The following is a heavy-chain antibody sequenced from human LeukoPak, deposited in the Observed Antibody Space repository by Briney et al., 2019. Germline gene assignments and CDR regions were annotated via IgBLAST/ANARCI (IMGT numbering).Heavy chain of an antibody. V-gene: IGHV4-61*02. CDR3: ARESRTVQMATSIYGHWFDP. CDR2: IYTSGIT. J-gene: IGHJ5*02. D-gene: IGHD5-24*01. CDR1: GGSITSSRYY. Sequence: PSQTLSLTCTVSGGSITSSRYYWSWIRQPAGKGLEWIRRIYTSGITSYNPSLKSRVTISVDTSKNQLSLRLSSVTAADTAVYYCARESRTVQMATSIYGHWFDPWDQGTLVTVSS.